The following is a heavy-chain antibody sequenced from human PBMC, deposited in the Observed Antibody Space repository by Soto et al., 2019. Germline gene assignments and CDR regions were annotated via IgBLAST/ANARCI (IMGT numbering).Heavy chain of an antibody. V-gene: IGHV4-4*02. Sequence: QVQLRQSGPGLVKPSGTLSLSCAVSGGSISSTNWWSWVRQSPGKRLEWIGEMYHSGSPTYNPSLRGRVTMSVDKSNNPFPLQLRYVAAADTAVYYCATPPPSMELAVLPIPTWGQGTLVTVSA. CDR1: GGSISSTNW. CDR3: ATPPPSMELAVLPIPT. D-gene: IGHD1-7*01. J-gene: IGHJ5*02. CDR2: MYHSGSP.